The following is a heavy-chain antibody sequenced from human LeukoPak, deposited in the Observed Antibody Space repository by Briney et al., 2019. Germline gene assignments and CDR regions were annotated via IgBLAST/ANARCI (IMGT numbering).Heavy chain of an antibody. Sequence: GGSLRLSCAASGFSLSSSYMSWVRQAPGKGLEWVSVIYSGGTTYYADSVKGRFTISRDNSKNTLYLQMNSLRAEDTAVYYCARHLSTTYYYDFWGQGTLVTVSS. V-gene: IGHV3-53*01. J-gene: IGHJ4*02. CDR1: GFSLSSSY. D-gene: IGHD2/OR15-2a*01. CDR3: ARHLSTTYYYDF. CDR2: IYSGGTT.